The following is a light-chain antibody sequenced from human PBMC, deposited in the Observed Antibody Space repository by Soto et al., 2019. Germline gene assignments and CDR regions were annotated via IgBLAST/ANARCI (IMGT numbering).Light chain of an antibody. V-gene: IGKV1D-12*01. J-gene: IGKJ4*01. CDR2: SAS. CDR3: LQAQSFPLT. CDR1: QGSSSW. Sequence: DIQMTQSPSSVSASVGDRVTITCRASQGSSSWLAWYQQKPAKAPKLLIYSASTLQSGVPSRFSGSGSGTDFTLTISSLQPEDFATCYCLQAQSFPLTLGGGTKVEIK.